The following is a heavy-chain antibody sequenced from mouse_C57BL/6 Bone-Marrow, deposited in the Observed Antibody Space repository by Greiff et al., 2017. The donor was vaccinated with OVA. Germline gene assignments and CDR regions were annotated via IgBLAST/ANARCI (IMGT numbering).Heavy chain of an antibody. CDR2: INPNNGGT. D-gene: IGHD2-4*01. J-gene: IGHJ4*01. CDR3: ARRYYDYDYAMDY. V-gene: IGHV1-26*01. Sequence: EVMLQQSGPELVKPGASVKISCKASGYTFTDYYMNWVKQSHGKSLEWIGDINPNNGGTSYNQKFKGKATLTVDKSSSTAYMELRSLTSEDSAVYYCARRYYDYDYAMDYWGQGTSVTVSS. CDR1: GYTFTDYY.